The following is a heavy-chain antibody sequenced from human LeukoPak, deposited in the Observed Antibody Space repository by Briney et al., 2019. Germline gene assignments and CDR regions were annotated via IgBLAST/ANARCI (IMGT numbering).Heavy chain of an antibody. CDR3: ARGGGDYDFWSGYAPDYYYYMDV. CDR2: ITAYNGNT. Sequence: ASVKVSCKASGYTFTSYGISWVRQAPGQGLEWMGWITAYNGNTNYAQKLQGRVTMTTDTSTSTAYMELRSLRSDDTAVYYCARGGGDYDFWSGYAPDYYYYMDVWGKGTTVTVSS. V-gene: IGHV1-18*01. J-gene: IGHJ6*03. D-gene: IGHD3-3*01. CDR1: GYTFTSYG.